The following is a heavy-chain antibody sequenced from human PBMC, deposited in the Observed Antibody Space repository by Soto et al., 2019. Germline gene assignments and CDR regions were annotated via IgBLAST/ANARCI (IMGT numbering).Heavy chain of an antibody. CDR2: IIPILGIA. V-gene: IGHV1-69*02. Sequence: QVQLVQSGAEVKKPGSSVKVSCKASGGTFSSYTISWVRQAPGQGLEWMGRIIPILGIANYAQKFQGRVTITADKSTSTAYMELSSLRSEDTAVYYCARLQYSSSWYINWFDPWGQGTLVTVSS. D-gene: IGHD6-13*01. CDR1: GGTFSSYT. J-gene: IGHJ5*02. CDR3: ARLQYSSSWYINWFDP.